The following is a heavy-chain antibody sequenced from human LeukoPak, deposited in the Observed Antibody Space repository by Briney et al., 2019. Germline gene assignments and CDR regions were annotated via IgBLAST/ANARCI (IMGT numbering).Heavy chain of an antibody. CDR2: ISSSSSTI. CDR1: GFTFSSYS. D-gene: IGHD4-17*01. J-gene: IGHJ4*02. Sequence: QAGGSLRLSCAASGFTFSSYSMNWVRQAPGKGLEWVSYISSSSSTIYYADSVKGRFTISRDNAKNSLYLQMNSLRAEDTALYYCAKANYGDYGGGLDYWGQGTLVTVSS. V-gene: IGHV3-48*04. CDR3: AKANYGDYGGGLDY.